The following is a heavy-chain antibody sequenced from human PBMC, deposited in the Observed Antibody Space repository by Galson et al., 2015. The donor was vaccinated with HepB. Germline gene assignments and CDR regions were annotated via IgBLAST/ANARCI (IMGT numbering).Heavy chain of an antibody. V-gene: IGHV1-69*13. CDR1: GGTFSSYA. CDR2: IIPIFGTA. D-gene: IGHD1-1*01. Sequence: SVKVSCKASGGTFSSYAISWVRQAPGQGLEWMGGIIPIFGTANYAQKFQGRVTITADESTSTAYMELSSLRSEDTAVYYCARGIPRGERLAGPFDYWGQGTLVTVSS. J-gene: IGHJ4*02. CDR3: ARGIPRGERLAGPFDY.